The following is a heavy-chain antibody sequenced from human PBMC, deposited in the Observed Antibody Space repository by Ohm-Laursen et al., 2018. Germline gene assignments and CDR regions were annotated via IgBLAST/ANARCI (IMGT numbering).Heavy chain of an antibody. J-gene: IGHJ6*02. CDR1: GFGFSRYN. Sequence: SLRLSCAASGFGFSRYNMNWVRQAPGKGLEWISYISRSSSTINYADSVKGRFTISRDNAKTSLYLQMNSLRAEDTAVYYCAKDPATGPDYYYGMDVWGQGITVTVSS. CDR3: AKDPATGPDYYYGMDV. D-gene: IGHD5-12*01. CDR2: ISRSSSTI. V-gene: IGHV3-48*01.